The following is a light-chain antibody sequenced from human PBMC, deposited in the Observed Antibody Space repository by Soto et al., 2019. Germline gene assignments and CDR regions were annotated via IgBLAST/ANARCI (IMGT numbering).Light chain of an antibody. CDR2: AAS. V-gene: IGKV1-6*01. CDR3: SQEYNYPRT. J-gene: IGKJ1*01. CDR1: QGIRND. Sequence: AIQMPQSPSSLSASVGDRVTITCRSSQGIRNDLGWYQQKPVKVPNLLIYAASNLQRWVQSRFSGSGSGTDFALTISSLQPEDFATYYCSQEYNYPRTCGQGTKVDIK.